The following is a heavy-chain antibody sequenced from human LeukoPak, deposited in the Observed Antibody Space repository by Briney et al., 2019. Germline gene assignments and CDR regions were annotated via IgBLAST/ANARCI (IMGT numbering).Heavy chain of an antibody. CDR1: GYSFTSYR. D-gene: IGHD3-3*01. J-gene: IGHJ4*02. CDR2: IYPGDSDT. CDR3: ARRQYYDLWSAFYGNFDY. V-gene: IGHV5-51*01. Sequence: GESLKISCKGSGYSFTSYRIGWVRQMPGKGLEWMGLIYPGDSDTRYSPSFQGQVTISADKSISTAYLQWSSLKASDTAMYYWARRQYYDLWSAFYGNFDYWGQGTLVTVSS.